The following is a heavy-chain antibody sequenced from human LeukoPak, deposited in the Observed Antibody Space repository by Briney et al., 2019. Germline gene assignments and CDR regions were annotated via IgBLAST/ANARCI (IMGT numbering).Heavy chain of an antibody. CDR1: GGSFSGYY. J-gene: IGHJ4*02. D-gene: IGHD2/OR15-2a*01. Sequence: SETLSLTCAVYGGSFSGYYWSWIHQPPGKGLEWIGEINHSGSTHYNPSLKSRVTISVDTSKNQFSLKLSSVTAADTAVYYCASPPNSETGDYWGQGTLVTVSS. CDR3: ASPPNSETGDY. CDR2: INHSGST. V-gene: IGHV4-34*01.